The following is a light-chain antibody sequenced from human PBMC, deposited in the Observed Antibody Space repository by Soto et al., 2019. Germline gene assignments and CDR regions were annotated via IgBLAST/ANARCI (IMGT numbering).Light chain of an antibody. CDR1: QDISNS. V-gene: IGKV1-27*01. CDR2: ATS. CDR3: QNYNSAPLT. Sequence: DIQMTQSPSSLSASVGDRVTITCRASQDISNSLAWYQQKPGKVPKVLIYATSILQSGVPARFSGSGSGTDFPLTISILQPEDVATYYCQNYNSAPLTFGGGTKVEI. J-gene: IGKJ4*01.